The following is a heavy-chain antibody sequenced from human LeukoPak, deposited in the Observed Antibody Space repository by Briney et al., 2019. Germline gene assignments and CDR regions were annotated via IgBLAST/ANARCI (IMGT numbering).Heavy chain of an antibody. CDR1: GYTFTSYD. D-gene: IGHD3/OR15-3a*01. J-gene: IGHJ3*02. CDR3: ARASAGLHDAFDI. Sequence: ASVKLSCKASGYTFTSYDIHWVRQATGQGLEWMGWMNHNSGNTGYAQKFQGRVTMTRNTSISTAYMELSSLRSEDTAVYYCARASAGLHDAFDIWGQGTMVTVSS. CDR2: MNHNSGNT. V-gene: IGHV1-8*01.